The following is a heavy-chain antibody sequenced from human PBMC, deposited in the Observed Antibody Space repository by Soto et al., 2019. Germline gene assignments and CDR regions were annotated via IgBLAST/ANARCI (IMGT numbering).Heavy chain of an antibody. D-gene: IGHD6-13*01. CDR1: GGSTCSGGYY. J-gene: IGHJ5*02. V-gene: IGHV4-31*03. CDR2: IYYSGST. CDR3: ARGIAAAVAWFDP. Sequence: PSETLSLTCTVSGGSTCSGGYYWSWIRQHPGKGLEWIGYIYYSGSTYYNPSLKSRVTISVDTSKNQFSLKLSSVTAADTAVYYCARGIAAAVAWFDPWGQGTLVTASS.